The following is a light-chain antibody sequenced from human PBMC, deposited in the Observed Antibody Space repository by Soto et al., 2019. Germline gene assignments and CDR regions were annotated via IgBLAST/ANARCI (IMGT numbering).Light chain of an antibody. CDR2: GNS. V-gene: IGLV1-40*01. J-gene: IGLJ2*01. CDR3: QSYDSSLSGRGGV. CDR1: SSNIGAGYD. Sequence: QPVLTQPPSVSGAPGQRVTISCTGSSSNIGAGYDVHWYQPLPGTAPKLLIYGNSNRPSGVPDRFSGSKSGTSASLAITGRQAEDEADYYCQSYDSSLSGRGGVFGGGTKVTVL.